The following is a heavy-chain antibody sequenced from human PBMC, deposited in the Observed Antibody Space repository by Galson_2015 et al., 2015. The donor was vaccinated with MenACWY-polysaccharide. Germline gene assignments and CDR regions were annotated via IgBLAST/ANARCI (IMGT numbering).Heavy chain of an antibody. J-gene: IGHJ5*02. CDR1: GYTFSSYD. D-gene: IGHD3-22*01. V-gene: IGHV1-8*01. CDR3: ARGGKYYYDSSCYLNWFDP. Sequence: SVKVSCKASGYTFSSYDINWVRQTTGQGLEWMGWMNPNSGNTGYAQKFQGRVTMTRNTSISIAYMELSSLRSEDTAVYYCARGGKYYYDSSCYLNWFDPCGQGTLVTVSS. CDR2: MNPNSGNT.